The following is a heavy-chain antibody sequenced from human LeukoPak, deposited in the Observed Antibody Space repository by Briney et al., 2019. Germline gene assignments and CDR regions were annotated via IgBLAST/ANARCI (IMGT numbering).Heavy chain of an antibody. CDR1: GYTLTELS. CDR2: FDPEDGET. J-gene: IGHJ4*02. CDR3: ATAQFQTIFGVVIEISYYFDY. D-gene: IGHD3-3*01. V-gene: IGHV1-24*01. Sequence: ASVKVSCKVSGYTLTELSMHWVRQAPGKGLEWMGGFDPEDGETIYAQKFQGRVTMTEDTSTDTAYMELSSLRSEDTAVYYCATAQFQTIFGVVIEISYYFDYWGQGTLVTVSS.